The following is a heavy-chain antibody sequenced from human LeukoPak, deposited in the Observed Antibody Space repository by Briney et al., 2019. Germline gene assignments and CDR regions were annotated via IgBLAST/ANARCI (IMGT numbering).Heavy chain of an antibody. D-gene: IGHD6-13*01. CDR1: GFTFSSYG. CDR2: ISHDGSNK. V-gene: IGHV3-30*18. J-gene: IGHJ4*02. Sequence: GRSLRLSCAASGFTFSSYGMHWVRQAPGKGLEWVAVISHDGSNKYYADSVKGRFTISRDNSKNTLYLQMNSLRAEDTAVYYCAKDGAGEAAAAGDYWGQGTLVTVSS. CDR3: AKDGAGEAAAAGDY.